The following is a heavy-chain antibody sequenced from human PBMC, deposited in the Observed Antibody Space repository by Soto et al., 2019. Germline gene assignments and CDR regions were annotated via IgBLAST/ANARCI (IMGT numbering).Heavy chain of an antibody. CDR3: ARAYGAGSFDF. V-gene: IGHV1-8*01. Sequence: QVQLVQSGAEVKKPGASVKVSCTGSGYTFRSYDIHWVRQATGQGLEWMGWVNPNTGNTGYAQKFQGRVTMTRDMSKSSAYMEVNSLTSEDTAICCCARAYGAGSFDFWGQGTLVSVSS. D-gene: IGHD3-10*01. CDR1: GYTFRSYD. CDR2: VNPNTGNT. J-gene: IGHJ5*01.